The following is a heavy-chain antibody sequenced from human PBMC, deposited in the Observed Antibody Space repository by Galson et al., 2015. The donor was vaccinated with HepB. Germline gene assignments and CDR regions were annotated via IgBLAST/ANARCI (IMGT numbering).Heavy chain of an antibody. Sequence: CAISGDSVSSNSAAWTWVRQSPSRGLEWLGRTYYRSKWFNDYAVSVESRISINPDTSRNQFSLHLISVTPEDAAVYYCTREGINWFDPWGQGTLVTVSS. V-gene: IGHV6-1*01. D-gene: IGHD3-10*01. CDR2: TYYRSKWFN. CDR1: GDSVSSNSAA. J-gene: IGHJ5*02. CDR3: TREGINWFDP.